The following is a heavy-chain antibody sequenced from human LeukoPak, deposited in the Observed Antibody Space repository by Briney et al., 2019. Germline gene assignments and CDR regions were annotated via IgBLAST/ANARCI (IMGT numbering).Heavy chain of an antibody. V-gene: IGHV4-59*01. CDR2: IYYSGST. J-gene: IGHJ6*02. CDR3: ARDQSYYGSGRYYGMDV. D-gene: IGHD3-10*01. CDR1: GGSISSYY. Sequence: SETLFLTCTVSGGSISSYYWSWIRQPPGKGLEWIGYIYYSGSTNYNPSLKSRVTISVDTSKNQFSLKLSSVTAADTAVYYCARDQSYYGSGRYYGMDVWGQGTTVTVSS.